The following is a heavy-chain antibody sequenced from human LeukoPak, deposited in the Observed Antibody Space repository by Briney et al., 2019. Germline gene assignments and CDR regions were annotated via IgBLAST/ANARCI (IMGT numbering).Heavy chain of an antibody. CDR3: ARDAYTTTSNWLDP. CDR2: ITGDGNDI. D-gene: IGHD4-17*01. Sequence: GGSLRLSCEASGFTLNKYWMHWVRQAPGKGLVWVSRITGDGNDIVYADSVKGRFTVSRGDAKNTLFLQMNSLRVEDTAIYYCARDAYTTTSNWLDPWGQGTLVTVSS. CDR1: GFTLNKYW. V-gene: IGHV3-74*01. J-gene: IGHJ5*02.